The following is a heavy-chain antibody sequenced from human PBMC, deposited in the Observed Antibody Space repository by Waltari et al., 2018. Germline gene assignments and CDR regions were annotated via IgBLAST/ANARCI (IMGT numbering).Heavy chain of an antibody. CDR1: GFTFTSFA. Sequence: VQLVDSGGDMVQPGGSLRLSCAASGFTFTSFAMHWVRQAPGNGRVFFSGIRGAAMTTHYADSARGLSTSSRDNAKNTVYLQMDSLRVDDTAVYYCAKDVALLVVPAAHDWFDPWGQGTLVTVSS. D-gene: IGHD2-2*01. CDR2: IRGAAMTT. J-gene: IGHJ5*02. V-gene: IGHV3-23*04. CDR3: AKDVALLVVPAAHDWFDP.